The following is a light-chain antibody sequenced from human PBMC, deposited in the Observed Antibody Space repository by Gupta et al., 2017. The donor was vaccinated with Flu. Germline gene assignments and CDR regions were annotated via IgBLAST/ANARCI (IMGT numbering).Light chain of an antibody. Sequence: DIQMTQSPSSLSASVGDRVTITCQASQDISNYLNWYQQKPGKAPKLLIYDASNLETGVPSRFSGSGSGTDFTFTISSLQTEDIATYYCQRYDNLPPGTFGQGTKLEIK. CDR3: QRYDNLPPGT. V-gene: IGKV1-33*01. CDR2: DAS. CDR1: QDISNY. J-gene: IGKJ2*02.